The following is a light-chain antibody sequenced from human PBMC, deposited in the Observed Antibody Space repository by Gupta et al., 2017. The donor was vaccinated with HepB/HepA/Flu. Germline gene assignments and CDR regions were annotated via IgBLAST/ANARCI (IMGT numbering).Light chain of an antibody. V-gene: IGLV1-40*01. CDR1: SSNIGAGYD. CDR3: QSYDNSLSGPFYV. CDR2: GNS. J-gene: IGLJ1*01. Sequence: QSVLTQPPSVSGAPGQRVTISCTGTSSNIGAGYDVHWYQQLPGSAPKLLIFGNSNRPSGVPDRFSGSKSGTSASLAITGXQXEDEADXYCQSYDNSLSGPFYVFGTGTKVTVL.